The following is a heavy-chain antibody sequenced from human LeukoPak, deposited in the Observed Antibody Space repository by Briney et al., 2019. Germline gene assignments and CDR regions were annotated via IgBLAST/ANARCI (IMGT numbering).Heavy chain of an antibody. CDR2: IYSGGST. CDR3: ARSRLGPYILTGYTDFDY. J-gene: IGHJ4*02. D-gene: IGHD3-9*01. Sequence: GGSLRLPCAASGFTVSSNYMSWVRQAPGKGLEWVSVIYSGGSTYYADSVKGRFTISRDNSKNTLYLQMNSLRAEDTAVYYCARSRLGPYILTGYTDFDYWGQGTLVTVSS. CDR1: GFTVSSNY. V-gene: IGHV3-66*01.